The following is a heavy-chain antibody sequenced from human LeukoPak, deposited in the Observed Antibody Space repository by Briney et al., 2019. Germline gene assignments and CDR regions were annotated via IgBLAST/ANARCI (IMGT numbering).Heavy chain of an antibody. Sequence: GGSLRLSCAASGFTFSSYSMNWVRQAPGKGLEWVSSISSSSSYIYYADSVKGRFTISRDNAKNSLYLQMNSLRAEDTAVYYCARARNPPHYGDYNWGQGTLVTVSS. D-gene: IGHD4-17*01. CDR1: GFTFSSYS. J-gene: IGHJ4*02. CDR2: ISSSSSYI. V-gene: IGHV3-21*04. CDR3: ARARNPPHYGDYN.